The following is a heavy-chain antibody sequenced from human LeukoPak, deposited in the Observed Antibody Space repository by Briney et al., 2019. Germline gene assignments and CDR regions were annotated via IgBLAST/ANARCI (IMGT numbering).Heavy chain of an antibody. J-gene: IGHJ4*02. D-gene: IGHD3-22*01. CDR1: GFAFSSYG. CDR2: INWNGGST. Sequence: GGSLRLSCAASGFAFSSYGMSWVRQAPGKGLEWVSGINWNGGSTGYADSVKGRFTISRDNAKNSLYLQMNSLRAEDTALYYCARSGLGVYYYDTRGFDYWGQGTLVTVSS. CDR3: ARSGLGVYYYDTRGFDY. V-gene: IGHV3-20*04.